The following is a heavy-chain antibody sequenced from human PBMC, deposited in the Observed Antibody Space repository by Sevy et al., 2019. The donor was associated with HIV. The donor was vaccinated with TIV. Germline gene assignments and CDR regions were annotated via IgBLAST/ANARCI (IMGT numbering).Heavy chain of an antibody. CDR3: ARKMTYYYYYMDV. J-gene: IGHJ6*03. Sequence: SETLSLTCAVYCGSFSGYYWSWIRQPPGKGLEWIGEINHSGSTNYNPSLKSRVTISVDTSKNQFSLKLSSVTAADTAVYYCARKMTYYYYYMDVWGKGTTVTVSS. CDR1: CGSFSGYY. V-gene: IGHV4-34*01. CDR2: INHSGST.